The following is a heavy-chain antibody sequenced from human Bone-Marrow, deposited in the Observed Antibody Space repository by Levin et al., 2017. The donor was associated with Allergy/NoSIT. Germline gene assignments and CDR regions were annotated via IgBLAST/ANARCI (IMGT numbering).Heavy chain of an antibody. Sequence: AGESLKISCAASGFTFSSYSMNWVRQAPGKGLEWVSSISSSSSYIYYADSVKGRFTISRDNAKNSLYLQMNSLRAEDTAVYYCARGPLDWYFDLWGRGTLVTVSS. CDR3: ARGPLDWYFDL. V-gene: IGHV3-21*01. CDR1: GFTFSSYS. J-gene: IGHJ2*01. CDR2: ISSSSSYI.